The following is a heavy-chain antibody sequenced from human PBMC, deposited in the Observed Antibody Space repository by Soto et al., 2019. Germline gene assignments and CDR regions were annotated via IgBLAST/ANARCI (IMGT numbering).Heavy chain of an antibody. V-gene: IGHV4-4*02. CDR2: IYHSGIT. CDR3: SSQTYSYAWHH. CDR1: SGSIGSSNV. J-gene: IGHJ5*02. Sequence: LETLCLTCGVSSGSIGSSNVWSWVRQPPGKGLEWIGEIYHSGITNYNPSLNSRVTISVDKSMNHFSLDLSSVTAADTAVYYCSSQTYSYAWHHWGQGTQVTVSS. D-gene: IGHD5-18*01.